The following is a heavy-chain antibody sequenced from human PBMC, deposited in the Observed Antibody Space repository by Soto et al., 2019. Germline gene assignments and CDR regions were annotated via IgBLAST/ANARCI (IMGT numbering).Heavy chain of an antibody. Sequence: GGSLRLSCAASGFTVSSNYMSWVRQAPGKGLEWVSVIYSGGSTYYADSVKGRFTISRHNSKNTLYLQMNSLRAEDTAVYYCACGTIFGVVGLGGFDYWGQGTLVTVSS. J-gene: IGHJ4*02. CDR3: ACGTIFGVVGLGGFDY. V-gene: IGHV3-53*04. D-gene: IGHD3-3*01. CDR1: GFTVSSNY. CDR2: IYSGGST.